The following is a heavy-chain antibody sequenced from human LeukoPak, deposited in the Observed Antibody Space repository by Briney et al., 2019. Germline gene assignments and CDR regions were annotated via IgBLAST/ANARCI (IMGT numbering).Heavy chain of an antibody. CDR2: IIVSGTT. CDR1: GFTFSSLS. Sequence: GGSLRLSCAASGFTFSSLSMTWVRQAPGKGLEWVSSIIVSGTTYYAGSVKGRFTISRDSFRGTLFLQMDSLRVEDTAVYFCAKGSVGNADFASWGQGALVTVSS. V-gene: IGHV3-23*01. J-gene: IGHJ4*02. CDR3: AKGSVGNADFAS. D-gene: IGHD6-25*01.